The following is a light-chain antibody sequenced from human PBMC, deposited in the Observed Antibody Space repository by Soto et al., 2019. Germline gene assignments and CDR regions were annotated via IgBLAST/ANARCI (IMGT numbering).Light chain of an antibody. J-gene: IGLJ1*01. CDR1: SSNIGRNT. Sequence: SALTQPPSASGTPGQRVTISCSGSSSNIGRNTMSWYQQFPGMAPKLLIYSNSQRPSGVPDRFSGSKSGTSASLAISGLESEDEADYFCAAWDDSLNGYVFGFGTKVTVL. V-gene: IGLV1-44*01. CDR2: SNS. CDR3: AAWDDSLNGYV.